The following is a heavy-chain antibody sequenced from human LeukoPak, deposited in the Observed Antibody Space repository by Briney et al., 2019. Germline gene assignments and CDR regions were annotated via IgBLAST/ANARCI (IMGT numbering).Heavy chain of an antibody. V-gene: IGHV4-4*07. J-gene: IGHJ4*02. CDR1: GGSFSSYY. Sequence: SETLSLTCAVYGGSFSSYYWSWIRQPAGKGLEWIGRIYTSGSTNYNPSLKSRVTMSVDTSKNQFSLKLSSVTAADTAVYYCAREGASGWYEHRYDYWGQGTLVTVSS. CDR3: AREGASGWYEHRYDY. CDR2: IYTSGST. D-gene: IGHD6-19*01.